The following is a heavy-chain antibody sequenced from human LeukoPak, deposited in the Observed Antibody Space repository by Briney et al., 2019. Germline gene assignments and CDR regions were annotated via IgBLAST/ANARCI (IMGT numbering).Heavy chain of an antibody. CDR1: GFTFSTYS. D-gene: IGHD4-17*01. CDR3: ARDIDTERVRGLRVNPYGDYLY. Sequence: PGGSLRLSCAASGFTFSTYSMNWVRQAPGKGLEWVSSISSSGSYIYYADSVKGRFTISRDNAKNSLYLQMNSLRAEDTAVYYCARDIDTERVRGLRVNPYGDYLYWGQGTLVTVSS. J-gene: IGHJ4*02. V-gene: IGHV3-21*01. CDR2: ISSSGSYI.